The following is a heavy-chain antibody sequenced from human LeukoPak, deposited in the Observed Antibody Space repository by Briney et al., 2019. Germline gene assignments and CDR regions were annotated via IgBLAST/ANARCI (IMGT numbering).Heavy chain of an antibody. CDR3: AKDLSGGYDYFDY. D-gene: IGHD5-12*01. CDR1: GFTFSSYG. Sequence: GGSLRLSCAASGFTFSSYGMSWVRQAPGKGLEWVSAISGSGDTTYYADSVKGRFTISRDNSKNTLYLQMNSLRAEDTAVYYCAKDLSGGYDYFDYWGQGTLVTVSS. J-gene: IGHJ4*02. V-gene: IGHV3-23*01. CDR2: ISGSGDTT.